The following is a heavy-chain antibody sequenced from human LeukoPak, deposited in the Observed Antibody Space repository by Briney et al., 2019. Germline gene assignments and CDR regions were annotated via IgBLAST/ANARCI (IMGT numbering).Heavy chain of an antibody. CDR2: IYWNDDK. CDR1: GFSLRTSGVG. D-gene: IGHD5-18*01. J-gene: IGHJ4*02. Sequence: GSGPTLVNPTQTLTLTCTFSGFSLRTSGVGVGWIRQPPGKALEWLALIYWNDDKRYSPSLKSRLSIAKDTSKNQVVLTMTNVDPVDTATYYCARVDTSMITVAFHYWGQGTLVTVSS. V-gene: IGHV2-5*01. CDR3: ARVDTSMITVAFHY.